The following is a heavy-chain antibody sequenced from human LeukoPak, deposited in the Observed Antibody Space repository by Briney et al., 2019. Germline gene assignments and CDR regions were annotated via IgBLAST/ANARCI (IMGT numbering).Heavy chain of an antibody. V-gene: IGHV1-2*02. CDR2: INPNSGGT. CDR3: AREMDSSGYYNFDY. Sequence: GSVKVSCKTSGYTFTGYYMHWVRQAPGQGLEWMGWINPNSGGTNYAQKFQGRVTMTRDTSISTAYMELSRLRSDDTAVYYCAREMDSSGYYNFDYWGQGTLDPVSS. CDR1: GYTFTGYY. J-gene: IGHJ4*02. D-gene: IGHD3-22*01.